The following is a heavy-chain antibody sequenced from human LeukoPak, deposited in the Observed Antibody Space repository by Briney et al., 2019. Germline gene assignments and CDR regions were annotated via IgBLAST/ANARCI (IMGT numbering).Heavy chain of an antibody. CDR2: ISSSGSTI. V-gene: IGHV3-48*04. CDR1: GFTFISYS. J-gene: IGHJ6*04. D-gene: IGHD3-10*02. Sequence: GGSLRLPCAASGFTFISYSMNWVRQAPGKGLEWVSYISSSGSTIYYADSVKGRFTISRDNAKNSLYLQMNSLRAEDTAVYYCAELGITMIGGVWGKGTTVTISS. CDR3: AELGITMIGGV.